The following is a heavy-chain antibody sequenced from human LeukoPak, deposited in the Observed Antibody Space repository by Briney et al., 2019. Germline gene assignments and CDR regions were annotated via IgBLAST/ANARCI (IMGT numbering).Heavy chain of an antibody. D-gene: IGHD6-13*01. CDR1: GFTFSSYA. J-gene: IGHJ1*01. CDR3: ALLGAAGREYFQH. CDR2: VYSGGST. V-gene: IGHV3-23*05. Sequence: PGGSLRLSCAASGFTFSSYAMSWIRQDPGKGLEWVSAVYSGGSTFYADSVKGRFTISRDNSKNTLYLQISSLRAEDTAVYYCALLGAAGREYFQHWGQGTLVTVSS.